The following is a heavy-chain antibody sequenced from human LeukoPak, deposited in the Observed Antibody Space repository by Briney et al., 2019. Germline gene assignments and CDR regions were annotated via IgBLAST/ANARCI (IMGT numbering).Heavy chain of an antibody. D-gene: IGHD6-19*01. J-gene: IGHJ4*02. Sequence: GGSLRLSCAASGFTFSSYGMPWVRQAPGKGLEWVAVISYDGSNKYYADSVKGRFTISRDNSKNTLYLQMNSLRAEDTAVYYCAKEAYSSGWPDDYWGQGTLVTVSS. CDR3: AKEAYSSGWPDDY. CDR2: ISYDGSNK. CDR1: GFTFSSYG. V-gene: IGHV3-30*18.